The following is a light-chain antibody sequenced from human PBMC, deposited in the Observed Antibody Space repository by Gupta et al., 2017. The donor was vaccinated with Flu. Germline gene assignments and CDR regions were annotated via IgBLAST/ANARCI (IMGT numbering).Light chain of an antibody. V-gene: IGLV2-11*01. CDR3: CSFAGSYSWV. CDR1: SSDVGGYNY. Sequence: QSALTQPRSVSGSPGPSVTISCTGTSSDVGGYNYVSWHQQHPGKAPKLMIYDVGKRPAGIPDRFSGSKSGNTASLTISGLQEEEEADYYGCSFAGSYSWVFGRGTKLTVL. J-gene: IGLJ3*02. CDR2: DVG.